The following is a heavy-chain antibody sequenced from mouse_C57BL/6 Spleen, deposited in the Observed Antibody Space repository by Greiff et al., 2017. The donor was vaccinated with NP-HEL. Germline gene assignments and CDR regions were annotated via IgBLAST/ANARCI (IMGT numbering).Heavy chain of an antibody. J-gene: IGHJ1*03. Sequence: QVQLKQPGTELVKPGASVKLSCKASGYTFTSYWLPWVKQTPGQGLEWIGNINPSNGGTNYNETFKSKATLTVDKSSSTAYMQRSSLTSEDSAVYYCARDYSNYWYFDVWGTGTTVTVSS. CDR1: GYTFTSYW. CDR3: ARDYSNYWYFDV. CDR2: INPSNGGT. D-gene: IGHD2-5*01. V-gene: IGHV1-53*01.